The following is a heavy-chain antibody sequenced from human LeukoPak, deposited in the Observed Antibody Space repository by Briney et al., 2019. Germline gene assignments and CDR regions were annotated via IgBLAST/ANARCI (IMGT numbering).Heavy chain of an antibody. J-gene: IGHJ4*02. CDR1: GGSISNYY. V-gene: IGHV4-59*08. Sequence: PSETLSLTRTVSGGSISNYYWSWIRQPPGKGLEWIGYIYYSGSTNYNPSLKSRITISVDTSKNQFSLRLSSVTAADTAVYYCARHSRLDKSSLSWADYWGQGTLVTVSS. CDR2: IYYSGST. D-gene: IGHD2-2*03. CDR3: ARHSRLDKSSLSWADY.